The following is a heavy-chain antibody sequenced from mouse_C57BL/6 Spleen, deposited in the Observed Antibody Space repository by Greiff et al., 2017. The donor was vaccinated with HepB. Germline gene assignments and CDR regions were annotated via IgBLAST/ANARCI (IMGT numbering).Heavy chain of an antibody. D-gene: IGHD1-1*01. CDR3: ARAYYGSRRYFDV. V-gene: IGHV1-39*01. CDR2: INPNYGTT. Sequence: VHVKQSGPELVKPGASVKISCKASGYSFTDYNMNWVKQSNGKSLEWIGVINPNYGTTSYNQKFKGKATLTVDQSSSTAYMQLNSLTSEDSAVYYCARAYYGSRRYFDVWGTGTTVTVSS. J-gene: IGHJ1*03. CDR1: GYSFTDYN.